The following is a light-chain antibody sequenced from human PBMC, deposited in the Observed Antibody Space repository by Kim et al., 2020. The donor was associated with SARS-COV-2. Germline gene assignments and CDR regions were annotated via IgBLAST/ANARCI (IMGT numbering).Light chain of an antibody. J-gene: IGKJ2*01. CDR3: QQYGSSLYT. CDR1: QSVSSSY. CDR2: GAS. Sequence: EIVLTQSPGTLSLSPGERATLSCRASQSVSSSYLAWYQQKPGQAPRLLIYGASSRATGIPDRFSGSASGTDFTLTISRLEPEDFAVYYCQQYGSSLYTFGQGTKLEI. V-gene: IGKV3-20*01.